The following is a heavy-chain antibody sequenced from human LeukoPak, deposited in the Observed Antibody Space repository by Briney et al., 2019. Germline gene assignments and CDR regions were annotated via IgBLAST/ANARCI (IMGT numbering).Heavy chain of an antibody. J-gene: IGHJ6*02. Sequence: SQTLSLTCAISGDSVSSNSAAWNWIRQSPSRGLEWLGRTYYRSKWYNDYAVSVKSRITINPDTSKNQFSLQLNSVTPEDTAVYYCARDRCSTSCHYYYGMDVWGQGTTVTVSS. CDR2: TYYRSKWYN. D-gene: IGHD2-2*01. CDR1: GDSVSSNSAA. CDR3: ARDRCSTSCHYYYGMDV. V-gene: IGHV6-1*01.